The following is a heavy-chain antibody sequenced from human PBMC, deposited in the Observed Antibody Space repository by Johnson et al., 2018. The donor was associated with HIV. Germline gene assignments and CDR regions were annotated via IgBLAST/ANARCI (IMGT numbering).Heavy chain of an antibody. V-gene: IGHV3-30*18. CDR2: ISYDGNNK. Sequence: QVQLVESGGGVVRPGGSLRLSCAASGFTFDDYGMSWVRQAPGKGLEWVAIISYDGNNKYYANSVKGRFTISRDNSKNTVFLRTDRLKTEDTAVYYCAKEDYYGSGSYDAFDIWGQGTMVTVSS. CDR3: AKEDYYGSGSYDAFDI. J-gene: IGHJ3*02. D-gene: IGHD3-10*01. CDR1: GFTFDDYG.